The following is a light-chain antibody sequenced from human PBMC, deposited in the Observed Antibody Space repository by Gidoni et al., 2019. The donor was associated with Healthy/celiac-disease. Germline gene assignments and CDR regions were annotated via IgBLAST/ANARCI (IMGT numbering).Light chain of an antibody. V-gene: IGKV3-20*01. J-gene: IGKJ4*01. CDR1: QSVSSSY. CDR3: QQYGSSPLT. Sequence: EIVSTQSPGTLSLSPGERATLSCRASQSVSSSYLAWYQQKPGQAPRLLIYGASSRATGIPDRFSGSGSGTDFTLTMSGLEPEDFAVYYCQQYGSSPLTFGGGTKVEIK. CDR2: GAS.